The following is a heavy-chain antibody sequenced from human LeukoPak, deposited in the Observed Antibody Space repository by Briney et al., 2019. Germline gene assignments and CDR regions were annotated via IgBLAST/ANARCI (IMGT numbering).Heavy chain of an antibody. D-gene: IGHD7-27*01. CDR3: ARDLGRPYYFDY. CDR1: VYTFTVYS. V-gene: IGHV1-2*02. J-gene: IGHJ4*02. Sequence: ASVNASCKASVYTFTVYSIHWVRQAPGQGLEWMGWINPNSGGTNYAQKFQGRVTMTRDTSISTAYMELSGLRCDDTAVYYCARDLGRPYYFDYWGQGTQVTVSS. CDR2: INPNSGGT.